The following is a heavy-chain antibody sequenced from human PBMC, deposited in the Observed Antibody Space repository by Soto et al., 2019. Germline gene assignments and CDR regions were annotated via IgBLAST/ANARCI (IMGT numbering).Heavy chain of an antibody. V-gene: IGHV4-59*01. D-gene: IGHD3-22*01. CDR1: GGSISNYY. CDR2: IYYTGST. J-gene: IGHJ4*02. Sequence: SETLSLTCTVSGGSISNYYWSWIRQPPGKGLEWIAYIYYTGSTNYNPSLKSRATISIDTSKSQFSLKLSSVTAADTAVYYCARGSTHYYYDSSGYFIDYWGQGTLVTVSS. CDR3: ARGSTHYYYDSSGYFIDY.